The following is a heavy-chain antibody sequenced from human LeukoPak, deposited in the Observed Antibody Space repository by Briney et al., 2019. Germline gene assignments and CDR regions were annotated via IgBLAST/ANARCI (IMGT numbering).Heavy chain of an antibody. D-gene: IGHD3-22*01. J-gene: IGHJ4*02. Sequence: ASVKVSCKASGYTFTGYYMHWVRQAPGQGLEWMGWINPNSGGTNYAQNFQGRVTLTGDTSISTAYMELTRLRSDDTAVYFCARGYDSSAYKLPIDSWGQGTLVTVSS. CDR2: INPNSGGT. CDR1: GYTFTGYY. CDR3: ARGYDSSAYKLPIDS. V-gene: IGHV1-2*02.